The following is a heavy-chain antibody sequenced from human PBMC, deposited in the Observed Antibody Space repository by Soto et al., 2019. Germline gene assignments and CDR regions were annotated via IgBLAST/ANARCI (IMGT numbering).Heavy chain of an antibody. V-gene: IGHV1-46*01. CDR2: INPSGGST. Sequence: VSCKASGYTFTSYYMHWVRQAPGQGLEWMGIINPSGGSTSYAQKFQGRVTMTRDTSTSTVYMELSSLRSEDTAVYYCARDRRGTIFGVVIYYWGQGTLVTVSS. D-gene: IGHD3-3*01. CDR1: GYTFTSYY. J-gene: IGHJ4*02. CDR3: ARDRRGTIFGVVIYY.